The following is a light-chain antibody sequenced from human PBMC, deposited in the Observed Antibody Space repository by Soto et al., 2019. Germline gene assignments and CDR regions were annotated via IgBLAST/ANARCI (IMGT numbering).Light chain of an antibody. CDR2: EVT. V-gene: IGLV2-8*01. Sequence: QSALTQPPSASGSPGQSVTISCTGNSSDVGAYKYVSWYQQYPGKAPKLMIYEVTKRPSGVPDRFSGSKSGNTASLTVSGLQAEDEADYYCTSYVGNDIWVFGGGTQVTVL. J-gene: IGLJ3*02. CDR3: TSYVGNDIWV. CDR1: SSDVGAYKY.